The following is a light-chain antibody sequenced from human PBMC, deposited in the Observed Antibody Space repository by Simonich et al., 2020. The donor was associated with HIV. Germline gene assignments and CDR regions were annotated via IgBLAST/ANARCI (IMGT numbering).Light chain of an antibody. Sequence: DIVMTQSPDSLAVSLGERATINCKSSQRVLYSSNNKNYLAWYQQKPGQPPKLLIYWASTRESGVPDRFSGSGSGTDFTLTISSLQREDFATYYCQQSYSTPPTFGGGTKVEIK. J-gene: IGKJ4*01. CDR2: WAS. V-gene: IGKV4-1*01. CDR3: QQSYSTPPT. CDR1: QRVLYSSNNKNY.